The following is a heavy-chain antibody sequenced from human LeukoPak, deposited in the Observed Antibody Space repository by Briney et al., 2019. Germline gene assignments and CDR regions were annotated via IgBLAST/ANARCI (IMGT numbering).Heavy chain of an antibody. V-gene: IGHV3-48*02. CDR2: ISSSGSTK. J-gene: IGHJ4*02. D-gene: IGHD3-9*01. CDR3: ARDSLTGYFDY. Sequence: GGSLRLSCAASGFTSSTYNMNWVRQASGKGLEWVSYISSSGSTKYYADSVKGRFTISRDNVKNSLFLQMNSLSDEDTAVYYCARDSLTGYFDYWGQGTLVTVSS. CDR1: GFTSSTYN.